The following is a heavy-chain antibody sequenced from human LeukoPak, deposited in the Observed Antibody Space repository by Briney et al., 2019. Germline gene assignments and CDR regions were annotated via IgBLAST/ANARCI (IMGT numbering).Heavy chain of an antibody. V-gene: IGHV1-2*02. CDR3: ARVGCSSTSCYRSSDNWFDP. J-gene: IGHJ5*02. Sequence: GASVKVSCKASGYTFTGYYMHWVRQAPGQGLEWMGWINPNSGGTNYAQKFQGRVTMTRDTSISTAYMELSRLRSDDTAVYYCARVGCSSTSCYRSSDNWFDPWGQGTLVTVSS. CDR2: INPNSGGT. D-gene: IGHD2-2*01. CDR1: GYTFTGYY.